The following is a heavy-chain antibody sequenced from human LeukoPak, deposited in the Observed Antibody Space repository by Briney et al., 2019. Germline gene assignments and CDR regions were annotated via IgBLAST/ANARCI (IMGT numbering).Heavy chain of an antibody. CDR2: ISNDGSNA. D-gene: IGHD5-18*01. CDR3: ARGDFTTMVAFDI. CDR1: GFTFSTYG. V-gene: IGHV3-30*03. J-gene: IGHJ3*02. Sequence: GGSLRLSCAASGFTFSTYGMHWVRQAPGKGLEWVAVISNDGSNAYYADSVKGRFTLSRDNSQNTVYLQMNSLRIEDTAVYYCARGDFTTMVAFDIWGQGTMVTVSS.